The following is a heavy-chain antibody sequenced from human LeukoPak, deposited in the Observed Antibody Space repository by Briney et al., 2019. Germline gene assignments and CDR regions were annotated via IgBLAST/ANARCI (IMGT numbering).Heavy chain of an antibody. J-gene: IGHJ4*02. CDR2: MNPNSGNT. CDR1: GYTFTSYD. Sequence: ASVKVSCKASGYTFTSYDINWVRQATGQGLEWMGWMNPNSGNTGYAQKFQGRVTMTRNTSISTAYMELSSLRSEDTAVYYCARGFRSVRYCSGGSCYSPLWYWGQGTLVTVSS. V-gene: IGHV1-8*01. D-gene: IGHD2-15*01. CDR3: ARGFRSVRYCSGGSCYSPLWY.